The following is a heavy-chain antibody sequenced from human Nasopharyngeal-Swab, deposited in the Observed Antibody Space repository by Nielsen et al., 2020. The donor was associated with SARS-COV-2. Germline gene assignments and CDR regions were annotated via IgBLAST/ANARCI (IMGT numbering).Heavy chain of an antibody. CDR1: GGSISSGGYY. Sequence: SETLSLTCTVSGGSISSGGYYWSWIRRHPGKGLEWIGYIYYSGSTYYNPSLKSRVTISVDTSKNQFSLKLSSVTAADTAVYYCARDLRSSSWDAFSLWGQGTMVTVSS. J-gene: IGHJ3*01. CDR2: IYYSGST. CDR3: ARDLRSSSWDAFSL. D-gene: IGHD6-13*01. V-gene: IGHV4-31*03.